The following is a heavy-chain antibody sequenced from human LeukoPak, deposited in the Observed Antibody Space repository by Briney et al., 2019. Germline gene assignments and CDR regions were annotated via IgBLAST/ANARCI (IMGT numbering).Heavy chain of an antibody. CDR3: ARRRDGYNPELDY. CDR1: GFTFSRSA. V-gene: IGHV3-30*04. CDR2: ISNDGMRK. D-gene: IGHD5-24*01. J-gene: IGHJ4*02. Sequence: GGSLRLSCAASGFTFSRSAMHWVRQPPGKGLEWMAVISNDGMRKFHADSVKGRFTISRDNSKNTLYLQMDSLTTEDTALYYCARRRDGYNPELDYWGQGTLVTVS.